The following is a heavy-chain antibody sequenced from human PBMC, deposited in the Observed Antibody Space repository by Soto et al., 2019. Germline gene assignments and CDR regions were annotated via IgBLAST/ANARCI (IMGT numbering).Heavy chain of an antibody. J-gene: IGHJ6*02. D-gene: IGHD4-17*01. Sequence: GGSLRLSCAVSGFTFSGAWMTWVRQAPGKGLEWVGRIKYYADSVKGRFTISRDNSKNTLYLQMNSLRAEDTAVYYCARGDDYGDYGYYGMDVWGQGTTVTVSS. V-gene: IGHV3-30-3*01. CDR1: GFTFSGAW. CDR2: GRIK. CDR3: ARGDDYGDYGYYGMDV.